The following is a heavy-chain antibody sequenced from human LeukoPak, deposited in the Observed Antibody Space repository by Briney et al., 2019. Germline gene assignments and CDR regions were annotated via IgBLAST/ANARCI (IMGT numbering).Heavy chain of an antibody. D-gene: IGHD2-15*01. J-gene: IGHJ3*02. V-gene: IGHV3-23*01. CDR3: ATRDCSGGSCYSGEVSDAFDI. CDR1: GFTFSSYG. Sequence: PGGSLRLSCAASGFTFSSYGMSWVRQAPGKGLEWVSAISGSGGSTYYADSVKGRFTISRDNSKNTLYLQMNSLRAEDTAVYYCATRDCSGGSCYSGEVSDAFDIWGQGTMVTVSS. CDR2: ISGSGGST.